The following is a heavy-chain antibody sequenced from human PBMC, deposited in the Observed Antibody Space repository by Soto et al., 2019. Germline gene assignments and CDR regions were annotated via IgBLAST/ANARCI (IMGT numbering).Heavy chain of an antibody. V-gene: IGHV1-46*01. CDR1: GYTFTSYY. CDR3: GRDIVLVPAATYYFDY. D-gene: IGHD2-2*01. CDR2: INPSGGST. Sequence: GASVKVSCKASGYTFTSYYMHWVRQAPGQGLEWMGIINPSGGSTSYAQKFQGRVTMTRDTSTSTVYMELSSLRSEDTAVYYCGRDIVLVPAATYYFDYWGQGTLVTVSS. J-gene: IGHJ4*02.